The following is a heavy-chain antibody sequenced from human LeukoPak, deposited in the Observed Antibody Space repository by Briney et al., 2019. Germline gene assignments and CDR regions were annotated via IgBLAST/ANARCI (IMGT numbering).Heavy chain of an antibody. CDR3: ASLSGYYYDGGGYYESVHYYYGMDV. CDR2: INPSGGST. CDR1: GYTFTSYY. V-gene: IGHV1-46*01. Sequence: ASVKVSCKASGYTFTSYYMHWVRQAPGRGLEWMGIINPSGGSTSYAQKFQGRVTMTRDTSTSTVYMELSSLRSEDTAVYYCASLSGYYYDGGGYYESVHYYYGMDVWGQGTTVTVSS. D-gene: IGHD3-22*01. J-gene: IGHJ6*02.